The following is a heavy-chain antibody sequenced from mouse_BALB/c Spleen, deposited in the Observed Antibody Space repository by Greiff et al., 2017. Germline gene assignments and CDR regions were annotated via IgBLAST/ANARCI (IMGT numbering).Heavy chain of an antibody. Sequence: EVMLVESGPGLVKPSQSLSLTCTVTGYSITSDYAWNWIRQFPGNTLEWMGYISYSGSTSYNPSLKSRISITRDTSKNPFFLQLNSVTTEDTATYYCARFYYGSSYAMDYWGQGTSVTVSS. CDR3: ARFYYGSSYAMDY. J-gene: IGHJ4*01. V-gene: IGHV3-2*02. D-gene: IGHD1-1*01. CDR2: ISYSGST. CDR1: GYSITSDYA.